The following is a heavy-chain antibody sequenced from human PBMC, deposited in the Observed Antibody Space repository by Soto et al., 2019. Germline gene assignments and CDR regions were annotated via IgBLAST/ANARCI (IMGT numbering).Heavy chain of an antibody. CDR1: GGSIRTGGYS. J-gene: IGHJ6*02. CDR3: ARTILSGAYGMDV. D-gene: IGHD7-27*01. V-gene: IGHV4-30-2*01. CDR2: TYHSGST. Sequence: SETLSLTCTVSGGSIRTGGYSWSWIRQPPGKGLEWIGNTYHSGSTNYNPSLKSRVSISVDKSKNQFSLKLSSVTAADTAVYYCARTILSGAYGMDVWGQGTTVTVSS.